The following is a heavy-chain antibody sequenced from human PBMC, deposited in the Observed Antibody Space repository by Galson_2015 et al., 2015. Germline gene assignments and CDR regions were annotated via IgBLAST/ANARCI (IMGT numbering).Heavy chain of an antibody. CDR2: IYSSGST. V-gene: IGHV4-59*01. CDR3: ARDQDDYSNPGRGGMDV. CDR1: GGSISNYY. J-gene: IGHJ6*02. Sequence: ETLSLTCTVSGGSISNYYWSWIRQPPGKGLEWIGYIYSSGSTNYNPSLKSRVTISVDTSKNQFSLKLSSVTAADTAVYYCARDQDDYSNPGRGGMDVWGQGTTVTVSS. D-gene: IGHD4-11*01.